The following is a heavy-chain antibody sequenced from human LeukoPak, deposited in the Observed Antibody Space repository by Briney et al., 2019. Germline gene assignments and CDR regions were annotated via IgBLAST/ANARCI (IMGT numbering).Heavy chain of an antibody. Sequence: KFQGRVTMTRDMSTSTVYMELSSLRSEDTAVYYCARNLGRSSWYIWFDFWGQGTLVTVSS. D-gene: IGHD6-13*01. J-gene: IGHJ5*01. V-gene: IGHV1-46*01. CDR3: ARNLGRSSWYIWFDF.